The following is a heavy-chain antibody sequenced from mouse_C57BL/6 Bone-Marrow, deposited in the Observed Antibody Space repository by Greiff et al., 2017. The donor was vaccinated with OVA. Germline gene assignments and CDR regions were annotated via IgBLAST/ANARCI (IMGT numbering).Heavy chain of an antibody. J-gene: IGHJ4*01. Sequence: EVQLQESGPGLVKPSQSLSLTCSVTGYSITSGYYWNWIRQFPRNKLEWMGYISYAGSNNYNPSLKNRISNTRDTSKNQLFLKLNSVTTEDTTTYYCARNAYYSNYDYYAMDYWGRGTSVTVSS. CDR1: GYSITSGYY. D-gene: IGHD2-5*01. CDR2: ISYAGSN. V-gene: IGHV3-6*01. CDR3: ARNAYYSNYDYYAMDY.